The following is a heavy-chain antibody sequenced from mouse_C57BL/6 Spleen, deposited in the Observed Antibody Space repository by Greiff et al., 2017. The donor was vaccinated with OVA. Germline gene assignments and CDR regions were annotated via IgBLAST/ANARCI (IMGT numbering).Heavy chain of an antibody. J-gene: IGHJ4*01. Sequence: QVQLKGSGPGLVAPSQSLSITCTVSGFSLTSYGVSWVRQPPGKGLEWLGVIWGDGSTNSHSALISRLSISKDNSKSHVFLYLNSLPPDATATSFCSKLGRSMDFWGPGTSVTVSS. D-gene: IGHD4-1*01. V-gene: IGHV2-3*01. CDR3: SKLGRSMDF. CDR2: IWGDGST. CDR1: GFSLTSYG.